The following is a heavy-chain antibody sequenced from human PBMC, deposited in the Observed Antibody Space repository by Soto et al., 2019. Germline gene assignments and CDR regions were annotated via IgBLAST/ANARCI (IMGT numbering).Heavy chain of an antibody. CDR1: GYSFTSYW. J-gene: IGHJ6*02. CDR2: IYPGDSDT. D-gene: IGHD2-15*01. CDR3: ARAGYCSGGSCRMNYYYYGMDV. Sequence: PVESLKISCNGSGYSFTSYWIGWVRQMPWKGLEWMGIIYPGDSDTRYSPSFQGQVTISADKSISTAYLQWSSLKASDTAMYYCARAGYCSGGSCRMNYYYYGMDVWGQGTTVTVSS. V-gene: IGHV5-51*01.